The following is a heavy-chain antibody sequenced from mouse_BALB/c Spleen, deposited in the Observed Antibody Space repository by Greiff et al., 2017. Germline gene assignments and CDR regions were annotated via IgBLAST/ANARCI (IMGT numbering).Heavy chain of an antibody. Sequence: EVKLEESGGGLVQPGGSRKLSCAASGFTFSSFGMHWVRQAPEKGLEWVAYISSGSSTIYYADTVKGRFTISRDNPKNTLFLQMTSLRSEDTAMYYCARSEGNYGYFDVWGAGTTVTVSS. CDR3: ARSEGNYGYFDV. V-gene: IGHV5-17*02. J-gene: IGHJ1*01. CDR1: GFTFSSFG. D-gene: IGHD2-1*01. CDR2: ISSGSSTI.